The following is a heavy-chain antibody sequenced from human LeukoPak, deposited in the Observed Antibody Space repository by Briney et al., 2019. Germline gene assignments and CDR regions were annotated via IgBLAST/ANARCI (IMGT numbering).Heavy chain of an antibody. V-gene: IGHV4-4*07. J-gene: IGHJ4*02. Sequence: ASETLSLTCTVSGGSISSNYWSWVRQPAGKGLEWIGRFYTSGSTNYNPSLKSRVTMSVDTSKNQFSLKLTSVTAADTAVYYCARANKGWSAFDYWGQGTLVTVSS. CDR2: FYTSGST. D-gene: IGHD6-19*01. CDR3: ARANKGWSAFDY. CDR1: GGSISSNY.